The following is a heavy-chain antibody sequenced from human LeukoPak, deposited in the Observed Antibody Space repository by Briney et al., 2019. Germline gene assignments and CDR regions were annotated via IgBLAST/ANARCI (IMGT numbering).Heavy chain of an antibody. CDR2: ISSSSSYI. V-gene: IGHV3-21*01. CDR3: ASPLGELSFSPFDY. D-gene: IGHD3-16*02. J-gene: IGHJ4*02. CDR1: GFTFSIYS. Sequence: GGSLRLSCAASGFTFSIYSMNWVRQAPGKGLEWVSSISSSSSYIYYADSVKGRFTISRDNAKNSLYLQMNSLRAEDTAVYYCASPLGELSFSPFDYWGQGTLVTVSS.